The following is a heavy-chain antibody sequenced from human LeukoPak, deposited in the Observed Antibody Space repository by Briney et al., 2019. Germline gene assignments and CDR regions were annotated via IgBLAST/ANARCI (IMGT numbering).Heavy chain of an antibody. CDR2: INAGNGNT. Sequence: GASVKVSCKASGYPFTSYAIHWVRQVPGQRLEWMGWINAGNGNTKYSQKFQDRVTITRDTSASTAYMALSSLRSEDTAVYYCARGSYRYTNDYWGQGTLVTVSS. V-gene: IGHV1-3*01. D-gene: IGHD3-16*02. CDR3: ARGSYRYTNDY. J-gene: IGHJ4*02. CDR1: GYPFTSYA.